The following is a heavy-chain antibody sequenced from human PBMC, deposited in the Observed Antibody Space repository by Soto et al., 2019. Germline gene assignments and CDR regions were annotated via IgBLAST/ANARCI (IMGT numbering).Heavy chain of an antibody. CDR3: AIYYYDSSGYYGIWFDP. V-gene: IGHV5-10-1*01. D-gene: IGHD3-22*01. CDR1: GYIFTIYW. J-gene: IGHJ5*02. Sequence: GESLKISCKGSGYIFTIYWITWVRQMPGKGLEWMGKIDPSDSYTNYSPSFQGHVTISADKSFSTAYLQWSSLKASDSAMYYCAIYYYDSSGYYGIWFDPWGQGTLVTVSS. CDR2: IDPSDSYT.